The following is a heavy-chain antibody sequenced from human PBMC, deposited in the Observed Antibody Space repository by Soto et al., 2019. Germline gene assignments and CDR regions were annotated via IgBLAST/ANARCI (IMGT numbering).Heavy chain of an antibody. CDR2: ITPSGDGS. D-gene: IGHD6-19*01. Sequence: ASVKVSCKASGYTFSNYYIHWVRQAPGQGLEWMGIITPSGDGSTYAQKFQGRVTMTWDTSANTVYMELSSLRSEDTAVYYCAREEQSFIIVMDVWGQGTTVTVSS. J-gene: IGHJ6*02. CDR1: GYTFSNYY. V-gene: IGHV1-46*01. CDR3: AREEQSFIIVMDV.